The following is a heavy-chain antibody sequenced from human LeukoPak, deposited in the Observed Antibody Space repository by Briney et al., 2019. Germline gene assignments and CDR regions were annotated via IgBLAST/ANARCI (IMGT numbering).Heavy chain of an antibody. CDR2: IIPIFGTA. J-gene: IGHJ4*02. CDR1: GYTFVSYG. D-gene: IGHD3-10*01. V-gene: IGHV1-69*13. CDR3: ASHFTRMVRGVIINPFLDY. Sequence: GASVKVFCKASGYTFVSYGISWVRQAPGQGLEWMGGIIPIFGTANYAQKFQGRVTITADESTSTAYMELSSLRSEDTAVYYCASHFTRMVRGVIINPFLDYWGQGTLVTVSS.